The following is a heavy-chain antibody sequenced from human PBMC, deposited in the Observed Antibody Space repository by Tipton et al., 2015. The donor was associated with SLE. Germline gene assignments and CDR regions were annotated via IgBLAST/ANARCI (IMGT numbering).Heavy chain of an antibody. D-gene: IGHD4-17*01. Sequence: TLSLTCTVSGGSISSSSYYWGWIRQPPGKGLEWIGSIYYSGSTYYNPSLKSRVTISVDTSKNQFSLKLSSVTAAGAAVYYCASFDYGDYWYWGQGTLVTVST. CDR3: ASFDYGDYWY. CDR2: IYYSGST. J-gene: IGHJ4*02. V-gene: IGHV4-39*07. CDR1: GGSISSSSYY.